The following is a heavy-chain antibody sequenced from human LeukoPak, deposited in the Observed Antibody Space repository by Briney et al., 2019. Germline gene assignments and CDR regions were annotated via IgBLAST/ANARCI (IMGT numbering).Heavy chain of an antibody. V-gene: IGHV3-23*01. D-gene: IGHD6-13*01. Sequence: GGSLRLSCAASGFTFSSYAMSWVRQAPGKGLEWVSAISGSGDSTYYGDSVEGRFTISRDNSKNTLYLQMNSLRAEDTAVYYCAKTRPLDSSSWSHGDYWGQGTLVTVSS. CDR2: ISGSGDST. J-gene: IGHJ4*02. CDR1: GFTFSSYA. CDR3: AKTRPLDSSSWSHGDY.